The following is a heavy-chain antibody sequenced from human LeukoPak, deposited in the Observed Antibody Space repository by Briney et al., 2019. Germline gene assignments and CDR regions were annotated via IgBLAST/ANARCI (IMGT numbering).Heavy chain of an antibody. D-gene: IGHD5-24*01. Sequence: GGSLRLSCVGSGFSVSGNYMSWVRQAPGKGLEWVSLINTGGSTYYADSVKGRFTISRDNSKNTLFLQMNSLRAEDTAVYYCARGGLHSDFDSWGQGTLVTVSS. V-gene: IGHV3-66*01. J-gene: IGHJ4*02. CDR1: GFSVSGNY. CDR2: INTGGST. CDR3: ARGGLHSDFDS.